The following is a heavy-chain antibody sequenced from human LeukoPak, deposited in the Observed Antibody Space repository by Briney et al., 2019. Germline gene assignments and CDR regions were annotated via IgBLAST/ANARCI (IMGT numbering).Heavy chain of an antibody. J-gene: IGHJ4*02. CDR3: AKSALRFLEWLDTYYFDY. Sequence: SGGSLRLSCAASGFTFSSYAMSWVRQAPGKGLEWVSAISGSGGSTHYADSVKGRFTISRDNSKNTLYLQMNSLRAEDTAVYYCAKSALRFLEWLDTYYFDYWGQGTLVTVSS. CDR2: ISGSGGST. D-gene: IGHD3-3*01. V-gene: IGHV3-23*01. CDR1: GFTFSSYA.